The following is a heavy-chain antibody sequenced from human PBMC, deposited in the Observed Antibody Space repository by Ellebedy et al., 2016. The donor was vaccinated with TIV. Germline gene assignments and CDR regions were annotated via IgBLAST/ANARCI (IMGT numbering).Heavy chain of an antibody. CDR1: GFTASSNY. Sequence: ESLKISCAASGFTASSNYMSLVRQAPGKGLEWVSVIYSGGSTYYADSVKGRFTISRDNSKNTLYLQMNSLRAEDTAVYYCARTRGSDWPGVQHWGQGTLVTVSS. CDR3: ARTRGSDWPGVQH. J-gene: IGHJ1*01. D-gene: IGHD2-21*02. CDR2: IYSGGST. V-gene: IGHV3-53*01.